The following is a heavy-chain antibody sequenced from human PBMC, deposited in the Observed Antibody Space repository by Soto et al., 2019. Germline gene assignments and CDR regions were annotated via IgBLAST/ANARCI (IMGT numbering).Heavy chain of an antibody. Sequence: QVQLVQSGAEVKKPGASVKVSCKASGYTFPRHYIHWVRQAPGQGLEWVGVINPGGGGANYARKFRGRVTMTRDTSTRMVYMELSSLRSDDTAVYYCARGPVVVVGATPYNFDNWGQGTLVTVSS. CDR2: INPGGGGA. D-gene: IGHD2-15*01. V-gene: IGHV1-46*01. J-gene: IGHJ4*02. CDR3: ARGPVVVVGATPYNFDN. CDR1: GYTFPRHY.